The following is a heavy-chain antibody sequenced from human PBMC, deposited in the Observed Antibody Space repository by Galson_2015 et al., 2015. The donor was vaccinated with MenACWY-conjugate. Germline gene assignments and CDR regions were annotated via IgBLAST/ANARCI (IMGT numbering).Heavy chain of an antibody. D-gene: IGHD5-12*01. CDR3: ASRNGGYDLDFDY. V-gene: IGHV3-23*01. J-gene: IGHJ4*02. Sequence: SLRLSCAASGFTFSGYAMSWVRQAPGKGLEWVSAISGSGGSTYYADSVKGRFTISRDNSKNTLYLQMNSLRAEDTAVYYCASRNGGYDLDFDYWGQGTLVTVSS. CDR1: GFTFSGYA. CDR2: ISGSGGST.